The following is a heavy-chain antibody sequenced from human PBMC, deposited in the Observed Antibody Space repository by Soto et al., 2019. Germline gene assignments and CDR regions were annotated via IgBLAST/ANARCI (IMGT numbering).Heavy chain of an antibody. D-gene: IGHD1-1*01. CDR2: IYLGDSDT. CDR1: GYGFTSSW. Sequence: GESLKISCEGSGYGFTSSWIAWVRQMPGKGLEWMGIIYLGDSDTRYSPSFQGQVTISADKSISTAYLLWSSLKASDTAMYYCARHRTTGYSLSAFDIWGQGTMVTVSS. CDR3: ARHRTTGYSLSAFDI. V-gene: IGHV5-51*01. J-gene: IGHJ3*02.